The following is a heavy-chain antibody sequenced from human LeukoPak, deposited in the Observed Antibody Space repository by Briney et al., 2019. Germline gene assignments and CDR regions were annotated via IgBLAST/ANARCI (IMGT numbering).Heavy chain of an antibody. CDR2: IYHSGST. CDR1: GGSFSTYY. D-gene: IGHD3-22*01. J-gene: IGHJ4*01. V-gene: IGHV4-59*01. CDR3: GRGKLCGSSGSFDY. Sequence: SETLSLTCTVSGGSFSTYYLSWIRQPPGKGLEWIGYIYHSGSTSYNPSLKSRVTISVDTSKNQFSLKLSSVTAADTAVYYCGRGKLCGSSGSFDYWGQGTLVTVSS.